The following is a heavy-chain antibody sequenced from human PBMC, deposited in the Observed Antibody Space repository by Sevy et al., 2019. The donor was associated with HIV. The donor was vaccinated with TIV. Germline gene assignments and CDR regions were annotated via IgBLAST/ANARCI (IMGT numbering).Heavy chain of an antibody. CDR1: GFTFTSYA. CDR2: ISGSRRST. Sequence: GGSLRLSCAASGFTFTSYAMNWVRHAPGKGLDWVSSISGSRRSTSYADSVKGRFTISRDNCKNTLFLQMNSLRADDTAVYYCAKGYCSGVSCPRDYYYYGMDVWGQGTTVTVSS. D-gene: IGHD2-15*01. J-gene: IGHJ6*02. CDR3: AKGYCSGVSCPRDYYYYGMDV. V-gene: IGHV3-23*01.